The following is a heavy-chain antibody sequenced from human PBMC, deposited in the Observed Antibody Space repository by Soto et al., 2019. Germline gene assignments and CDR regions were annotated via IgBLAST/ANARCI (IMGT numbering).Heavy chain of an antibody. CDR1: GFTFSDYY. D-gene: IGHD2-21*01. J-gene: IGHJ5*02. CDR2: ISSSGSTI. Sequence: VQLVXXGXGXXXXXGXLXXXXAASGFTFSDYYMSWIRQAPGKGLEWVSYISSSGSTIYYADSVKGRFTISRDNAKNSLYLQMNSLRAEDTAVYYCARHGLFAWGQGTLVTVSS. CDR3: ARHGLFA. V-gene: IGHV3-11*01.